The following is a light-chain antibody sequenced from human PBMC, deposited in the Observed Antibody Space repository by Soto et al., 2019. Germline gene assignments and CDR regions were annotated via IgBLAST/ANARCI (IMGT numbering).Light chain of an antibody. CDR1: QDVGKW. Sequence: DVQMTQSKPSVSASVGDRVTITCRASQDVGKWLAWYQQKPGKAPTLLIHGASSLQSGVPPRYSGSGYGTDFTLTISSLQPEDFATYYCQQDNSFPITFGQGTRLEIK. J-gene: IGKJ5*01. CDR2: GAS. V-gene: IGKV1-12*01. CDR3: QQDNSFPIT.